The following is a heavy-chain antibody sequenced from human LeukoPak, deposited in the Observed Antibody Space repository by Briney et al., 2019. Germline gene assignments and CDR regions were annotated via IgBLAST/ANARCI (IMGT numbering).Heavy chain of an antibody. CDR3: ARVDRDPLRPLDI. CDR1: GFTFSSYA. D-gene: IGHD3-3*01. Sequence: GGSLRLSCAASGFTFSSYAMHWVRQAPGKGLEWVAVISYDGSNKYYADSVKGRFTISRDNSKNTLYLQMNSLRAKDTAVYYCARVDRDPLRPLDIWGQGTMVTVSS. CDR2: ISYDGSNK. V-gene: IGHV3-30-3*01. J-gene: IGHJ3*02.